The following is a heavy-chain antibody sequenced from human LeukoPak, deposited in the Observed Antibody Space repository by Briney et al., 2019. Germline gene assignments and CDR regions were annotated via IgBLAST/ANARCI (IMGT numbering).Heavy chain of an antibody. CDR3: ARVNYYDSSDYPPYFDY. CDR2: ISSSSSTI. V-gene: IGHV3-48*01. CDR1: GFTFSSYS. Sequence: GGSLRLSCAASGFTFSSYSMNWVRQAPGKGLEWVSYISSSSSTIYYADSVKGRFTISRDNAKNSLYLQMNSLRAEDTAVYYCARVNYYDSSDYPPYFDYWGQGTLVTVSS. D-gene: IGHD3-22*01. J-gene: IGHJ4*02.